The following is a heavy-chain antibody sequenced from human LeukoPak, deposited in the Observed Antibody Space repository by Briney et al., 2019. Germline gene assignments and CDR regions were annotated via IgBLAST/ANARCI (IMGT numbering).Heavy chain of an antibody. J-gene: IGHJ5*02. CDR3: ATVKYDYGDPVGWFDP. CDR2: ILSTGTT. D-gene: IGHD4-17*01. Sequence: PGGSLRLSCAASGFPFSASAMTWVRQAPGKGLEGVSHILSTGTTYYADSMRGRFTISRDNSKNTLYLLMPSLRADDTAVYYCATVKYDYGDPVGWFDPWGQGTLVTVAS. V-gene: IGHV3-23*01. CDR1: GFPFSASA.